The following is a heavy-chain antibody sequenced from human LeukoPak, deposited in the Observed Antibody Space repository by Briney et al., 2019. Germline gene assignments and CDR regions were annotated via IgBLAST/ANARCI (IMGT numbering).Heavy chain of an antibody. CDR1: GFTFSSYA. Sequence: GGSLRLSCAASGFTFSSYAMSWVRQAPGKGLEWVSGISGSGGSTHYADSVKGRFTISRDNSKNTLYLQMNSLRAEDTAVYYCAKDSNYYGSGSFSFDYWGQGTLVTVSS. D-gene: IGHD3-10*01. CDR3: AKDSNYYGSGSFSFDY. V-gene: IGHV3-23*01. CDR2: ISGSGGST. J-gene: IGHJ4*02.